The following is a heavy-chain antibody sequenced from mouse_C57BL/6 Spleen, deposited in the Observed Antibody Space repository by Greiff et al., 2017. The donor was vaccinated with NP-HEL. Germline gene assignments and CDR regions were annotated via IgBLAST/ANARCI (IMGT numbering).Heavy chain of an antibody. CDR3: ARDYYGSSYEAMDY. CDR1: GYSITSGYY. J-gene: IGHJ4*01. V-gene: IGHV3-6*01. Sequence: VQLKESGPGLVKPSQSLSLTCSVTGYSITSGYYWNWIRQFPGNKLEWMGYISYDGSNNYNPSLKNRISITRDTSKNQFFLKLNSVTTEDTATYYCARDYYGSSYEAMDYWGQGTSVTVSS. CDR2: ISYDGSN. D-gene: IGHD1-1*01.